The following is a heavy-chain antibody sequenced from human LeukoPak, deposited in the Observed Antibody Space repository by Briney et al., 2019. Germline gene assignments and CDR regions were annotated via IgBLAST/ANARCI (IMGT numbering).Heavy chain of an antibody. D-gene: IGHD3-3*01. CDR3: ARDRITIFGATYRFDP. Sequence: SETLSLTCTVSGGSISSYYWSWIRQPPGKGLEWIGEINHSGSTNYNPSLKSRVTISVDTSKNQFSLKLSSVTAADTAVYYCARDRITIFGATYRFDPWGQGTLVTVSS. V-gene: IGHV4-34*01. CDR2: INHSGST. CDR1: GGSISSYY. J-gene: IGHJ5*02.